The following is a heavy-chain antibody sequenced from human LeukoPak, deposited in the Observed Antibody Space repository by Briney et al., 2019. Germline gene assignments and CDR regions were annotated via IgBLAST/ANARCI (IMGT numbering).Heavy chain of an antibody. CDR3: ARGEGSGSIWFDP. Sequence: SETLSLTCTVSGGSISSYYWSWIRQPPGKGLEWIGEINHSGSTNYNPSLKSRVTISVDTSKNQFSLKLSSVTAADTAVYYCARGEGSGSIWFDPWGQGTLVTVSS. J-gene: IGHJ5*02. CDR1: GGSISSYY. V-gene: IGHV4-34*01. CDR2: INHSGST. D-gene: IGHD6-19*01.